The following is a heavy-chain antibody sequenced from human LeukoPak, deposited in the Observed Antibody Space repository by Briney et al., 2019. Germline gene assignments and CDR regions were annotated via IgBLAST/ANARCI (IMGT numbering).Heavy chain of an antibody. CDR3: AGVVPAAFLLKGIDV. CDR2: VNPNSGGT. D-gene: IGHD2-2*01. CDR1: GYTFTGYY. J-gene: IGHJ6*02. V-gene: IGHV1-2*02. Sequence: ASVKVSCKASGYTFTGYYMHWVRQAPGQGLEWMGWVNPNSGGTNYAQKFQGRVTMTRDTSISTAYMELSRLRSDDTAVYYCAGVVPAAFLLKGIDVWGQGTTVTVSS.